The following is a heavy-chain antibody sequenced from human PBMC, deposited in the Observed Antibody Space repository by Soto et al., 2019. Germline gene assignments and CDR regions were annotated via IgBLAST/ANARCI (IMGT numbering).Heavy chain of an antibody. D-gene: IGHD2-15*01. CDR2: INHSGST. Sequence: QVQLQQWGAGLLKPSETLSLTCAVYGGSFSGYYWSWIRQPPGKGLEWIGEINHSGSTNYNPSLKSRVTISVDTSKNQFSLKLSSVTAADTAGYYCARLKGSTQPKQYGIDVWGQGTTVTVSS. J-gene: IGHJ6*02. V-gene: IGHV4-34*01. CDR1: GGSFSGYY. CDR3: ARLKGSTQPKQYGIDV.